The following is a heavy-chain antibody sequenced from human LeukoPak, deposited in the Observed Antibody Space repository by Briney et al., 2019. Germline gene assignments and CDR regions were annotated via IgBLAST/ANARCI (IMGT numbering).Heavy chain of an antibody. CDR3: ARDRAYYYGSGNYAWFDP. CDR2: IYYSGTT. D-gene: IGHD3-10*01. CDR1: GGSFSSYY. V-gene: IGHV4-59*01. Sequence: SETLSLTCTVSGGSFSSYYWSWIRQPPGKGLEWIGYIYYSGTTNYNPSLKSRVTISVDTSKNQFSLKLSSVTAADTAVYYCARDRAYYYGSGNYAWFDPWGQGTLVTVSS. J-gene: IGHJ5*02.